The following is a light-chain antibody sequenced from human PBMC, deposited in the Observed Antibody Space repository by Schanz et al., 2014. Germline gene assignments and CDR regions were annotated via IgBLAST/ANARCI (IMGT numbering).Light chain of an antibody. CDR1: SSDVGSYNL. J-gene: IGLJ1*01. CDR3: SSYTPSSTTLYV. CDR2: DVS. Sequence: QSALTQPASVSGSPGQSITISCTGTSSDVGSYNLVSWYQQHPGKAPKLMIYDVSNRPSGVSNRFSGSKSGNTASLTVSGLQAEDEADYYCSSYTPSSTTLYVFGTGTKLTVL. V-gene: IGLV2-14*02.